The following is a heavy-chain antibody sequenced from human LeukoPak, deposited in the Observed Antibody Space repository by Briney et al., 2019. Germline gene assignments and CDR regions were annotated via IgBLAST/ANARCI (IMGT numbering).Heavy chain of an antibody. V-gene: IGHV3-7*04. D-gene: IGHD2-8*01. Sequence: GGSLRLSCAASGFTFNYYWMTWVRQAPGNGLEWVANINQDGTEKYYVDSVKGRFTISRDNPKNSLFLQMNSLRPEDTAVYYCAREQWSRLDWGQGTLVTVSS. CDR2: INQDGTEK. J-gene: IGHJ4*02. CDR1: GFTFNYYW. CDR3: AREQWSRLD.